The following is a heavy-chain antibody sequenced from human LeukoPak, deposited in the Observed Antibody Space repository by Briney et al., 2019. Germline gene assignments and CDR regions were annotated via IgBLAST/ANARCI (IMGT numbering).Heavy chain of an antibody. Sequence: GASVKVSCKASGYTFTSYAMHWVHQAPGQRLEWMGWINAGNGNTKYSQKFQGRVTITRDTSASTAYMELSSLRSEDTAVYYCARVVDVNSYGLFDYWGQGTLVTVSS. CDR3: ARVVDVNSYGLFDY. D-gene: IGHD5-18*01. CDR2: INAGNGNT. CDR1: GYTFTSYA. J-gene: IGHJ4*02. V-gene: IGHV1-3*01.